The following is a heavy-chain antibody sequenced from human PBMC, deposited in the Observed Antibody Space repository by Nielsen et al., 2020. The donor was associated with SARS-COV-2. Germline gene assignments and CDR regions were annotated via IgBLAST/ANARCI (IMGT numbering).Heavy chain of an antibody. CDR2: IYYSGGT. J-gene: IGHJ4*02. Sequence: SETLSLTCTVSGGSISSYYWSWIRQPPGKGLEGSGYIYYSGGTNYNPSLKSRVTISVDTSKNQFSLKLTSGTAADTAVYFCARLHSGGWYVFEYERYYFDYWGQGSLVTVSS. CDR1: GGSISSYY. D-gene: IGHD6-19*01. V-gene: IGHV4-59*08. CDR3: ARLHSGGWYVFEYERYYFDY.